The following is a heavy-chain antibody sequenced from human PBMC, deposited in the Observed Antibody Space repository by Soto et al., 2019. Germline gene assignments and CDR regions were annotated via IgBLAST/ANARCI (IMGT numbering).Heavy chain of an antibody. Sequence: LSLTCAVSGYSIGSGYYWGWIRQPPGKGLEYVGSMYHSGSTYYNPSLKSRVTISLDTSKNQFSLKLNSVTAADTAMYYCTRMWSTVVTPAYSDYWGQGTLVTVSS. CDR2: MYHSGST. D-gene: IGHD2-21*02. CDR1: GYSIGSGYY. CDR3: TRMWSTVVTPAYSDY. J-gene: IGHJ4*02. V-gene: IGHV4-38-2*01.